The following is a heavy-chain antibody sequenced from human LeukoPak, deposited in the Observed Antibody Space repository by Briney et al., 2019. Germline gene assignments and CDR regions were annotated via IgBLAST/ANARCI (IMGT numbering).Heavy chain of an antibody. CDR3: ARVIVVVPAAIQEYYFDY. CDR2: IIPIFGTA. Sequence: SVKVSCKASGGTFSSYAISWVRQAPGQGLEWMGGIIPIFGTADYAQKFQGRVTITADESTSTAYMELSSLRSEDTAVYYCARVIVVVPAAIQEYYFDYWGQGTLVTVSS. D-gene: IGHD2-2*01. CDR1: GGTFSSYA. V-gene: IGHV1-69*01. J-gene: IGHJ4*02.